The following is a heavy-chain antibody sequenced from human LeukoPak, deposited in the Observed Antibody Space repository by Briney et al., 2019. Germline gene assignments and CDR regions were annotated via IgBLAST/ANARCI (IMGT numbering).Heavy chain of an antibody. Sequence: SVKVSCKASGGTFSSYAISWVRQAPGQGLEWMGGIIPVLGIANYAQKFQGRVTITADESTSTAYMELSSLISEDTAVYYCAAPQSRISSYYYVMDVWGQGTTVTVSS. D-gene: IGHD2-15*01. CDR3: AAPQSRISSYYYVMDV. CDR2: IIPVLGIA. V-gene: IGHV1-69*10. J-gene: IGHJ6*02. CDR1: GGTFSSYA.